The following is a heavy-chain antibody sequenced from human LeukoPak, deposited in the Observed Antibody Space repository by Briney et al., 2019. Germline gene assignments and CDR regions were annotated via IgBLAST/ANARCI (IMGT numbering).Heavy chain of an antibody. V-gene: IGHV4-59*01. D-gene: IGHD5-12*01. CDR3: ASATINPYNWFDP. CDR2: IYYSGST. Sequence: PSETLSLTCTVSGGSISSYYWSWIRQPPGKGLEWIGYIYYSGSTNYNPSLKSRVTISVDTSKNQFSLKLSSVTAADTAVYYCASATINPYNWFDPWGQGTLVTVSS. CDR1: GGSISSYY. J-gene: IGHJ5*02.